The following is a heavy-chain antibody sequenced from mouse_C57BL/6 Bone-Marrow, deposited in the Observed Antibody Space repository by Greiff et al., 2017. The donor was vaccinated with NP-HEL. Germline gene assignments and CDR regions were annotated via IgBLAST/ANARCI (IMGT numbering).Heavy chain of an antibody. J-gene: IGHJ2*01. Sequence: QVQLQQPGAELVKPGASVKMSCKASGYTFTSYWITWVKQRPGQGLEWIGDIYPGSGSTNYNEKFTSKATLTVDTSSSTAYMQLSSLTSEYAAVYYCAREGYDYDYFDYWGQGTTLTVSS. CDR2: IYPGSGST. CDR1: GYTFTSYW. D-gene: IGHD2-4*01. V-gene: IGHV1-55*01. CDR3: AREGYDYDYFDY.